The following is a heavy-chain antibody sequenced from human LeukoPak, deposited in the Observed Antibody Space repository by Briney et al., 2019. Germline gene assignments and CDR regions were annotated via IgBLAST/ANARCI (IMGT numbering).Heavy chain of an antibody. J-gene: IGHJ5*02. CDR2: INPNSGGT. Sequence: ASVKVSCKASRYTFTGYYMHWVRQAPGQGLEWMGWINPNSGGTNYAQKFQGRVTMTRDTSISTAYMELSRLRSDDTAVYYCAREHYDILTGSFNWFDPWGQGTLVTVSS. D-gene: IGHD3-9*01. CDR1: RYTFTGYY. CDR3: AREHYDILTGSFNWFDP. V-gene: IGHV1-2*02.